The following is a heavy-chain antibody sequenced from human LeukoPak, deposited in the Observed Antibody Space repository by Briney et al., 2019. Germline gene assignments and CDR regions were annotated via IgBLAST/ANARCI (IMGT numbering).Heavy chain of an antibody. CDR1: GGSFSGCY. D-gene: IGHD1-26*01. CDR2: INHSGST. J-gene: IGHJ3*02. CDR3: ATRNSGSYSI. V-gene: IGHV4-34*01. Sequence: SETLSLTCAVYGGSFSGCYWSWIRQPPGKGLEWIGEINHSGSTNYNPSLKSRVTISVDTSKNQFSLKLSSVTAADTAVYYCATRNSGSYSIWGQGTMVTVSS.